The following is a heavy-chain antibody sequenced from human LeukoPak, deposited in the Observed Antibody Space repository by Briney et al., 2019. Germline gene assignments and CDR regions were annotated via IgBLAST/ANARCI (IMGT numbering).Heavy chain of an antibody. J-gene: IGHJ3*02. Sequence: SETLSLTCTVSGGSISSYYWSWIRQPPGKGLEWIGYIYYSGSTNYNPSLKSRVTISVDTSKNQFSLKLGSVTAADTAVYYCATTYYDILTGYWHDAFDIWGQGTMVTVSS. V-gene: IGHV4-59*08. CDR3: ATTYYDILTGYWHDAFDI. CDR1: GGSISSYY. D-gene: IGHD3-9*01. CDR2: IYYSGST.